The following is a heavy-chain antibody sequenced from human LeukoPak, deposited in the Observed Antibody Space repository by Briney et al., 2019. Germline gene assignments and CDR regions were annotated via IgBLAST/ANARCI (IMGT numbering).Heavy chain of an antibody. D-gene: IGHD6-13*01. CDR2: IYYSGST. J-gene: IGHJ3*02. Sequence: PSETLSLTCTVSGGSLSSYYWSWIRRPPGKGLEWIGYIYYSGSTYDNPSLKSRVTISRDTSKNQFSLKLSSVTAADTAVYYCARVLTYSSSSVSAFDIWGQGTMVTVSS. V-gene: IGHV4-59*01. CDR1: GGSLSSYY. CDR3: ARVLTYSSSSVSAFDI.